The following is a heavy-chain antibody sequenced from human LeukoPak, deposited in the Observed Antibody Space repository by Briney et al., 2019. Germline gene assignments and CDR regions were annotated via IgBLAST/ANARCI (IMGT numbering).Heavy chain of an antibody. Sequence: GGSLRLPCAVSGFTFSSYVMSWVRQAPGKGLEWVSAISGSGGSTYYADSVKGRFTISRDNSKNTLYLQMNSLRDKDTAVYYCAKFEFGFWGQGTLVTVSS. CDR2: ISGSGGST. CDR3: AKFEFGF. V-gene: IGHV3-23*01. D-gene: IGHD3-16*01. J-gene: IGHJ4*02. CDR1: GFTFSSYV.